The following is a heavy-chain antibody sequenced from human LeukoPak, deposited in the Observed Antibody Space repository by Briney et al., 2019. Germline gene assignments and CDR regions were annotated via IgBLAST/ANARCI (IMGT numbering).Heavy chain of an antibody. V-gene: IGHV7-4-1*02. CDR2: IDTNTGNP. CDR1: GYTFSNYT. CDR3: ARGYDTTGYFSY. D-gene: IGHD3-22*01. Sequence: EASVKVSCKASGYTFSNYTLNWVRQAPGQGLEWMGWIDTNTGNPTYAQGFIGRFVFSLDTSATTAYLQISSLKAEDTAVYYCARGYDTTGYFSYWGQGTLVTVSS. J-gene: IGHJ4*02.